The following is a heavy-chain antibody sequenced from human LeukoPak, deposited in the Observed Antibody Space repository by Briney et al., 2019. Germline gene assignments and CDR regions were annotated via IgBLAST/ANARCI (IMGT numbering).Heavy chain of an antibody. CDR3: AKGDPYYYDSSGYYLGPVDY. V-gene: IGHV3-23*01. Sequence: PGGSLRLSCAASGFTFSSYAMSWVRQAPGKGLEWVSAISGSAGSTYYADSVKGRFTISRDNSKNTLYLQMNSLRAEDTAVYYCAKGDPYYYDSSGYYLGPVDYWGQGTLVTVSS. CDR1: GFTFSSYA. D-gene: IGHD3-22*01. CDR2: ISGSAGST. J-gene: IGHJ4*02.